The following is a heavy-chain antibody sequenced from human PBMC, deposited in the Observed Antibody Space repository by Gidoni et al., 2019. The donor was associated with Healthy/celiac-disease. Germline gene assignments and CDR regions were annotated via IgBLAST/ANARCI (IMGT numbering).Heavy chain of an antibody. CDR2: LIPIFGTA. CDR1: GATFSSYA. D-gene: IGHD1-26*01. CDR3: ARVSGGATIDAFDI. V-gene: IGHV1-69*01. J-gene: IGHJ3*02. Sequence: QVQLVQSGAEVKKPGSSVQVSCKASGATFSSYAISWVRQAPGQGLEWMGGLIPIFGTANYAQKFQGRVTITADESTSTAYMELSSLRPEDTAVYYCARVSGGATIDAFDIWGQGTMVTVSS.